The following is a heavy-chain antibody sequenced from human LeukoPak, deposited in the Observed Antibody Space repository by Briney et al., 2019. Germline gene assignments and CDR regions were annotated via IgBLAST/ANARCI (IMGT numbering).Heavy chain of an antibody. D-gene: IGHD3-3*01. J-gene: IGHJ4*02. CDR1: GGSFSGYY. CDR3: AISGITIFGVVIGFFDY. V-gene: IGHV4-34*01. Sequence: SETLSLTCAGYGGSFSGYYWSWIRQPPGKGLEWIGEINHSGSTNYNPSLKSRVTISVDTSKNQFSLKLSSVTAADTAVYYCAISGITIFGVVIGFFDYWGQGTLVTVSS. CDR2: INHSGST.